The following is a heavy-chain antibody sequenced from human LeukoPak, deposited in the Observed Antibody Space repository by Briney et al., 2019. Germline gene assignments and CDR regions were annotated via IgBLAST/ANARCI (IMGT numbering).Heavy chain of an antibody. CDR1: GFTFSNYG. D-gene: IGHD4-23*01. V-gene: IGHV3-30*18. CDR2: ISYDGSNK. Sequence: PGGSLRLSCAASGFTFSNYGMHWVRQAPGKGLEWVAVISYDGSNKYYADSVKGRFTISRDNSKNTLYLQMSSLRPADTAVYYCAKSFTDHGGRNYYYYGMDVCGQGTTVTVSS. CDR3: AKSFTDHGGRNYYYYGMDV. J-gene: IGHJ6*02.